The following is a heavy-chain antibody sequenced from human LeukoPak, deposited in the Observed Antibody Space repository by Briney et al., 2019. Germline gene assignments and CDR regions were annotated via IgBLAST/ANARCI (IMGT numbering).Heavy chain of an antibody. Sequence: SETLSLTCTVSGRYTSSYYWSWLRQPAGKGLEWIGRIYTSGSTNYNPSLKSRVTMSVDTSKSQFSLKLSSVTAADTAVYYRARGNGVIYYWFDPWGQGTLVTVSS. V-gene: IGHV4-4*07. J-gene: IGHJ5*02. D-gene: IGHD2-8*01. CDR1: GRYTSSYY. CDR3: ARGNGVIYYWFDP. CDR2: IYTSGST.